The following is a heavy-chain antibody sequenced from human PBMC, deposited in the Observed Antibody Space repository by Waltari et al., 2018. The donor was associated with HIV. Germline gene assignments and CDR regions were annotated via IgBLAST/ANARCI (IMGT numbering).Heavy chain of an antibody. CDR2: ISYSSSHI. V-gene: IGHV3-21*01. CDR1: GFTFSSYT. Sequence: EVQLVESGGGLVKPGGSLRLSCAASGFTFSSYTVNWVRQAPGKGLEWVSSISYSSSHIYYADSLKGRFTISRDNAKNSLYLQMNSLRAEDTAVYYCARYGGYSGPTLDYWGQGTLVTVSS. CDR3: ARYGGYSGPTLDY. D-gene: IGHD5-12*01. J-gene: IGHJ4*02.